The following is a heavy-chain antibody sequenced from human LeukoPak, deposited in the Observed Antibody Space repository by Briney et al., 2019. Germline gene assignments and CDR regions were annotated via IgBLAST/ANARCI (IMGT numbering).Heavy chain of an antibody. Sequence: NPGGSLRLSCAASGFTFSSYSMNWVRQAPGKGLEWVSSISSSSSYIYYADSVKGRFTISRDNAKNSLYLQMNSLRAEDTAVYYCARDSGYYASGFDYWGQGTLVTVSS. CDR3: ARDSGYYASGFDY. V-gene: IGHV3-21*01. J-gene: IGHJ4*02. CDR2: ISSSSSYI. D-gene: IGHD3-10*01. CDR1: GFTFSSYS.